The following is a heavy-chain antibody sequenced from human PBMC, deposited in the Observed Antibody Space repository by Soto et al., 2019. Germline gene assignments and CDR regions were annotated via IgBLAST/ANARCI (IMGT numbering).Heavy chain of an antibody. CDR2: ISAYNGNT. Sequence: QVQLVQSGAEVKKPGASVKVSCKASGYTFTSYGISWVRQAPGQGLEWMGWISAYNGNTNYAQKLQGRVTMTTDTSTSTAYMELRSLRSDDTAVYYCARDQKARGRGYYYDSSGYYLAGLDYWGQGTLVTVSS. CDR3: ARDQKARGRGYYYDSSGYYLAGLDY. V-gene: IGHV1-18*01. CDR1: GYTFTSYG. D-gene: IGHD3-22*01. J-gene: IGHJ4*02.